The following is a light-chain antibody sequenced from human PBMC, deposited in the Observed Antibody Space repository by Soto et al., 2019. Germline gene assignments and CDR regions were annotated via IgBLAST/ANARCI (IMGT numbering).Light chain of an antibody. CDR2: DVS. J-gene: IGLJ2*01. V-gene: IGLV2-14*01. CDR1: SSDVGGYNY. CDR3: SSYTSSSTYVV. Sequence: QSARTQPASVSGSPGQSITISCTETSSDVGGYNYVSWYQQHPGKAPKLMIYDVSNRPSGVSNRFSGSKSGNTASLTISGLQAEDEADYYCSSYTSSSTYVVFGGGTKLTVL.